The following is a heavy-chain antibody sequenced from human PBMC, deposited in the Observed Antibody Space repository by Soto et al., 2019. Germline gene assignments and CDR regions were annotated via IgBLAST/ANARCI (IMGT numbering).Heavy chain of an antibody. J-gene: IGHJ4*02. CDR2: MAFDGRT. CDR3: ARLPDISGWHFDF. CDR1: GGSVSSRGFY. D-gene: IGHD6-19*01. Sequence: SETLSLTCSVSGGSVSSRGFYWTWIRQPPGKGLEWIGYMAFDGRTNYNPSLNSRVTISQDTSKNQFSLKLGSVTAADTAIYYCARLPDISGWHFDFWGQGTLVTVSS. V-gene: IGHV4-61*08.